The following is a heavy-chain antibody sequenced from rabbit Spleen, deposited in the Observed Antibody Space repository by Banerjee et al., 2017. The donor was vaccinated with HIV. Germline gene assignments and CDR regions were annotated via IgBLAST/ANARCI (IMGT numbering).Heavy chain of an antibody. CDR1: GFTLSSYY. D-gene: IGHD6-1*01. Sequence: QLEESAGGLVQPGGSLKLSCKASGFTLSSYYMNWVRQAPGKGLEWIGLTEPIFGTTYYANWVNGRFTISSHNAQNTLYLQLKSLTAADTATYFCARVGGVGVYGYATLWGPGTLVTVS. J-gene: IGHJ4*01. CDR3: ARVGGVGVYGYATL. V-gene: IGHV1S7*01. CDR2: TEPIFGTT.